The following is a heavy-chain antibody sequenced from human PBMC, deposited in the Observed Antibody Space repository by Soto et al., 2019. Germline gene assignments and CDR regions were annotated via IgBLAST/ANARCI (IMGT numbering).Heavy chain of an antibody. CDR1: GYTFTGYY. CDR3: ARDFSSSYYFDY. CDR2: INPNSGGT. V-gene: IGHV1-2*04. J-gene: IGHJ4*02. Sequence: ASVKVSCKASGYTFTGYYMHWVRQAPGQGLEWMGWINPNSGGTNYAQKFQGWVTMTRDTSTSTAYMELSSLRSEDTAVYYCARDFSSSYYFDYWGQGTLVTVS. D-gene: IGHD6-6*01.